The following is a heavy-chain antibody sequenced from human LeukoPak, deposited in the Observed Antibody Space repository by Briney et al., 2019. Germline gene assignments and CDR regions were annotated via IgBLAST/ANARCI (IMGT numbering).Heavy chain of an antibody. Sequence: SETLSLTCAVYGGSFSGYYWSWIRQPPGKGLEWIGEINHSGSTNYNPSLKSRVTISVDTSKNQFSLKLGSVTAADTAVYYCARGIKVYDFWSGSYYFDYWGQGTLVTVSS. V-gene: IGHV4-34*01. CDR2: INHSGST. D-gene: IGHD3-3*01. CDR3: ARGIKVYDFWSGSYYFDY. CDR1: GGSFSGYY. J-gene: IGHJ4*02.